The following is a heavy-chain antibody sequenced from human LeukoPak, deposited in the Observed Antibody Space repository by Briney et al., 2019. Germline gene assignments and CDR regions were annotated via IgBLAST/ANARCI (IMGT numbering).Heavy chain of an antibody. D-gene: IGHD3-10*02. CDR3: ARDLAYNYALGDFDY. CDR1: GYSIGTGSY. J-gene: IGHJ4*02. CDR2: IYHSGTT. V-gene: IGHV4-38-2*02. Sequence: PSETLSLTCAVSGYSIGTGSYWVWTRQPPRKGLEWIGSIYHSGTTYYNPSLKSRVTISVDTSKDQFSLILRSVTAPDTAVYYCARDLAYNYALGDFDYWGQGTLVTVSS.